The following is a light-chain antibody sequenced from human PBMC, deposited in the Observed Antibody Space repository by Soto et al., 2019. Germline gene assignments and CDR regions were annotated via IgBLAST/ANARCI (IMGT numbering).Light chain of an antibody. CDR2: GAS. Sequence: EIEMTQSPATPSPAPGERVTLSCRASESVSTNLAWYQQKAGQAPRLLIYGASTRATGIPARFSGSGSGTEFTLTISSLQSEDFAVYYCQQYNGWPITFGQGTRLEIK. V-gene: IGKV3-15*01. CDR3: QQYNGWPIT. CDR1: ESVSTN. J-gene: IGKJ5*01.